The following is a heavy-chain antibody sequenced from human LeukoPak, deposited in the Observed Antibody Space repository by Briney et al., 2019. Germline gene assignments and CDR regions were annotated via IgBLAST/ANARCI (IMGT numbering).Heavy chain of an antibody. CDR3: AKAVSSSWYRDYFDY. Sequence: GGSLRLSCAASGFTFSSYAMNWVRQAPGKGLEWVSSISRGSDHIFYADSMKGRFTISRDNAKNSLYLQMNSLRAEDTALYYCAKAVSSSWYRDYFDYWGQGTLVTVSS. CDR1: GFTFSSYA. D-gene: IGHD6-13*01. J-gene: IGHJ4*02. V-gene: IGHV3-21*04. CDR2: ISRGSDHI.